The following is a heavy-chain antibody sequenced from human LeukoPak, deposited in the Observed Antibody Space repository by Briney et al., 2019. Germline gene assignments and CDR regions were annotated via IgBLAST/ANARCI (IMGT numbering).Heavy chain of an antibody. CDR1: GNSISSGDNY. CDR3: ARQRYYGSYDY. D-gene: IGHD3-10*01. Sequence: RPLETLSLTCTVSGNSISSGDNYWSWIRQPAGKGLEWIGRIYTSGSTNYNPSLKSRVTISVDTSKNQFSLKLSSVTAADTAVYYCARQRYYGSYDYWGQGTLVTVSS. V-gene: IGHV4-61*02. J-gene: IGHJ4*02. CDR2: IYTSGST.